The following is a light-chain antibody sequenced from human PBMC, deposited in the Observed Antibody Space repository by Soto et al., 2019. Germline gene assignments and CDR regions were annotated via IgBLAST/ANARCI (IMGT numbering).Light chain of an antibody. CDR3: YSYAGENLYV. Sequence: QSAPSQPASVSSSPGHSIAIPCTGTSSDVGSYNLVSWLQQHPGKVPKLLIYEGTKRPSGLSDRFSGSKSGTTASLTISGLQAEEEAHYYCYSYAGENLYVFGTGTKVTVL. J-gene: IGLJ1*01. V-gene: IGLV2-23*01. CDR1: SSDVGSYNL. CDR2: EGT.